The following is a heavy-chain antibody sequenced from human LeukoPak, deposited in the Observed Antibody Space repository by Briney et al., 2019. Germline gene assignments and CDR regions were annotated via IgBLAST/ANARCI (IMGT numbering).Heavy chain of an antibody. D-gene: IGHD3-10*01. J-gene: IGHJ5*02. Sequence: PSETLSLTGTGTGGSIISYYWSWIRQPPGKGLDWIGYIYYIGSTNYNPSLKSRHTISVDTSKILFALKLNSVTAADTAVYYCARAPAYYYGSGTKGWFDPWGQGTLVTVSS. CDR1: GGSIISYY. CDR3: ARAPAYYYGSGTKGWFDP. V-gene: IGHV4-59*12. CDR2: IYYIGST.